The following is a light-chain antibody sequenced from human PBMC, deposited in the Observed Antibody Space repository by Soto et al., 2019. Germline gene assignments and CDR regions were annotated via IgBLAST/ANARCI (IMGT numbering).Light chain of an antibody. J-gene: IGKJ1*01. CDR1: QSVSSD. Sequence: PVETATLSCSASQSVSSDLAWYQQRPGQAPRLLIYGASTRATGIPARFRGSGSGTEFRLTISSLQSEDFATYYCQQYNTWHPKMAFGRGTKVDIK. CDR2: GAS. V-gene: IGKV3-15*01. CDR3: QQYNTWHPKMA.